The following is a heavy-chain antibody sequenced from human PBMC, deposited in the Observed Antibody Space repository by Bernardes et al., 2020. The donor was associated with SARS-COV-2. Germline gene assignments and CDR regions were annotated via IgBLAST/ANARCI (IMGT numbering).Heavy chain of an antibody. CDR2: VYYSGST. J-gene: IGHJ6*02. D-gene: IGHD1-1*01. CDR3: ARQRNWLSYYGLDV. V-gene: IGHV4-39*01. CDR1: GGSMISSDYY. Sequence: ETLSLTCTVSGGSMISSDYYWGWIRQSPGRGLEWIGSVYYSGSTYYSPSLKSRVSISVDTSKNQFSLKLSSVTAADTALYYCARQRNWLSYYGLDVWGRGTTVTVSS.